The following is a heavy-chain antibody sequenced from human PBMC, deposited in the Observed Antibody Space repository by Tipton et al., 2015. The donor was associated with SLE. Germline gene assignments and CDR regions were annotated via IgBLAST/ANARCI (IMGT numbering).Heavy chain of an antibody. CDR1: GFTFSDYE. V-gene: IGHV3-48*03. J-gene: IGHJ4*02. D-gene: IGHD3-10*01. Sequence: SLRLSCAASGFTFSDYEMHWVRQAPGKGLEWVSYIYGSGSPIHYADSVKGRFTISRDNSKNTLYLQMNSLRPEDTAVYYCVRAILYGSGSYFGYWGQGTLVTVSS. CDR2: IYGSGSPI. CDR3: VRAILYGSGSYFGY.